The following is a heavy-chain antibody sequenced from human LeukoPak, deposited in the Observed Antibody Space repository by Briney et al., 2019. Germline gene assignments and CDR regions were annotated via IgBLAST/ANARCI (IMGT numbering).Heavy chain of an antibody. D-gene: IGHD3-9*01. CDR1: GYTLTELS. J-gene: IGHJ5*02. CDR2: FDPEDGET. V-gene: IGHV1-24*01. Sequence: GASVKVSCKVSGYTLTELSMHWVRQAPGKGLEWMGGFDPEDGETIYAQKFQGRVTMTEDTSTDTAYMELSSLSSEDTAVYYCATQGLRYFDWSQGWFDPWGQGTLVTVSS. CDR3: ATQGLRYFDWSQGWFDP.